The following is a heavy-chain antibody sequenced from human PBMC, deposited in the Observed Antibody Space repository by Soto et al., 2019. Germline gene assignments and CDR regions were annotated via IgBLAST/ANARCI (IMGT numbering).Heavy chain of an antibody. J-gene: IGHJ3*02. CDR2: IKYSGTT. CDR3: ARHGITGSYYDAFDI. V-gene: IGHV4-39*01. CDR1: GSTIRTSHCH. D-gene: IGHD1-26*01. Sequence: SDTLSPTFNNSGSTIRTSHCHWGWIRHPPGKGLEWIASIKYSGTTFYNPSLKSRVTLSVDTSKNQFALKLSSVTAAETAVYYCARHGITGSYYDAFDIWGQGTMVT.